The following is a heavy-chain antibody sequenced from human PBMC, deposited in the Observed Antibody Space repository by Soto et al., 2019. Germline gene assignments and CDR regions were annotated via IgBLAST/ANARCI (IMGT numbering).Heavy chain of an antibody. J-gene: IGHJ3*02. V-gene: IGHV4-61*01. CDR1: GVSVNSGNYY. Sequence: PSETLSLTCTVSGVSVNSGNYYWSWIRQTPGKGLEWIGYIYQSGSTRYNPSLKSRVTISLDTSKNQFSLKMSSVTAADTAVYYCASGSHHAFDIWGHGTMVTVSS. CDR2: IYQSGST. D-gene: IGHD3-10*01. CDR3: ASGSHHAFDI.